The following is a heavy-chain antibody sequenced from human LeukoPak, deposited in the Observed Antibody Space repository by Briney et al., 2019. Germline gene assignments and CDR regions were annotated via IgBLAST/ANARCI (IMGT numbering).Heavy chain of an antibody. CDR2: INPSGGST. CDR1: GYTFTSYG. CDR3: ARAKPKNMVRGLIMRRESRYYFDY. Sequence: VASVKVSCKASGYTFTSYGISWVRQAPGQGLEWMGIINPSGGSTSYAQKFQGRVTMTRDMSTSTVYMELSSLRSEDTAVYYCARAKPKNMVRGLIMRRESRYYFDYWGQGTLVTVSS. D-gene: IGHD3-10*01. V-gene: IGHV1-46*01. J-gene: IGHJ4*02.